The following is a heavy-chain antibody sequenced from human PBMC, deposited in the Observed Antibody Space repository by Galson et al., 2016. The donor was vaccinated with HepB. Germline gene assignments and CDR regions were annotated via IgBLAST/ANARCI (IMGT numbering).Heavy chain of an antibody. D-gene: IGHD2/OR15-2a*01. CDR3: AHSSRGGEYVGDHPTYYFDY. Sequence: PALVKPTQTLTLTCTFSGFALSGGGVGVGWIRQPPGKALEWLALVYWADDKRYSPSLQSRLTITKDTSKNQVVLIMTNMDPVDTATYYCAHSSRGGEYVGDHPTYYFDYWGQGTLVTVSS. V-gene: IGHV2-5*02. CDR1: GFALSGGGVG. J-gene: IGHJ4*02. CDR2: VYWADDK.